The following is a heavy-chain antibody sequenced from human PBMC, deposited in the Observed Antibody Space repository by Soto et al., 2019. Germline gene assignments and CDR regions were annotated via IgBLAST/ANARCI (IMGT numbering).Heavy chain of an antibody. CDR2: ISYDGSNK. CDR3: AKGSDSSGYEDWFDP. J-gene: IGHJ5*02. V-gene: IGHV3-30*18. CDR1: GFTFSSYG. Sequence: PGGSLRLSCAASGFTFSSYGMHWVRQAPGKGLEWVAVISYDGSNKYYADSVKGRFTISRDNSKNTLYLQMNSLRAEDTAVYYCAKGSDSSGYEDWFDPWGQGTLVTVSS. D-gene: IGHD3-22*01.